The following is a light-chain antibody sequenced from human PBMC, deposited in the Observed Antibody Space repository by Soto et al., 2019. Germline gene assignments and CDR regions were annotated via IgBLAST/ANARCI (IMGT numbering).Light chain of an antibody. CDR3: SSYTGSRV. CDR1: SSDVGGYNY. Sequence: QSVLTQPPSASGSPGQSVTISCTGTSSDVGGYNYVSWSQQHPGKAPTVMIYEVSKRPSGVPERFSGSKSGNTASLTVSGLQAADEADYYFSSYTGSRVFGGWTQLTVL. V-gene: IGLV2-8*01. J-gene: IGLJ3*02. CDR2: EVS.